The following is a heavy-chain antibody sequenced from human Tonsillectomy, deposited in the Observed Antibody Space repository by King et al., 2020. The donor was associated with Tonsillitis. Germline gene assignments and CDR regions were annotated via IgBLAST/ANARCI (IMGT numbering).Heavy chain of an antibody. CDR3: ARYLSGSFDY. Sequence: QLQESGPGVVKPSETLSLTCTVSGGSLNSSDHYWAWIRQPPGKALEWIGYKYYIGTIFCNPSLKSRVTISGGTSENRFSLKLSSVTAADTAVYFCARYLSGSFDYWGQGALVTVSS. J-gene: IGHJ4*02. V-gene: IGHV4-39*01. D-gene: IGHD1-26*01. CDR2: KYYIGTI. CDR1: GGSLNSSDHY.